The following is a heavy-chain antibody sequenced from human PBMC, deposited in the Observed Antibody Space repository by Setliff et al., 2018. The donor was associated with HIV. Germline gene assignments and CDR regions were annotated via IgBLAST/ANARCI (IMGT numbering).Heavy chain of an antibody. J-gene: IGHJ4*02. V-gene: IGHV4-34*01. CDR2: LSPSGTT. D-gene: IGHD4-17*01. CDR3: AASLVSPVTTQDY. CDR1: GGSFSNYY. Sequence: PSETLSLTCTVYGGSFSNYYTNWIRQPPGKGLEWIGELSPSGTTRPNPSLQSRVIISLDTSKNLFSLKLTSVTAADTAMYYCAASLVSPVTTQDYWGQGTPVTVSS.